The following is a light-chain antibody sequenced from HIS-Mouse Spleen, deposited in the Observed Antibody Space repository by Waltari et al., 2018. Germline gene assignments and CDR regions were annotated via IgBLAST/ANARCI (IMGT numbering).Light chain of an antibody. J-gene: IGLJ2*01. CDR2: EVS. CDR3: SSYAGSNNVV. V-gene: IGLV2-8*01. CDR1: SSDVGGYNY. Sequence: QSALTQPPSASGSPGQSVTISCTGTSSDVGGYNYVSWYQQHPGKAPKLMIYEVSKRPSGGPDRFAGSKSGNTASLPVSGLQAEDEADYYCSSYAGSNNVVFGGGTKLTVL.